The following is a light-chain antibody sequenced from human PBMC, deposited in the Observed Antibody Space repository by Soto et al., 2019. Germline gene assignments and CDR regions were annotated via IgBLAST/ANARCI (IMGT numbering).Light chain of an antibody. Sequence: DIQMTQSPSSLSASVGDRVTIPCRASQSVSRYLNWYQQKPGKAPKLLIYTAASLQSGVTSRFSGSGSGTDFTLTISSLQPEDFATYYCQQTYSVPLTFGGGTKVEIK. CDR3: QQTYSVPLT. CDR1: QSVSRY. V-gene: IGKV1-39*01. CDR2: TAA. J-gene: IGKJ4*01.